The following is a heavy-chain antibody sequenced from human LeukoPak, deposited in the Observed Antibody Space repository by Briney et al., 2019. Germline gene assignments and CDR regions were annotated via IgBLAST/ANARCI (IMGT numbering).Heavy chain of an antibody. V-gene: IGHV4-59*01. D-gene: IGHD2-2*01. CDR2: IYYNGST. J-gene: IGHJ6*04. CDR3: ARDRGCSTTSCYAEVVYGMVV. Sequence: PSGTLSLTCTVSGGTISSYYWHWIRQPPGKGLEWVGGIYYNGSTNYNPSLKTGVTISVDTSKIQFSLKMSSVNAADTGVYYWARDRGCSTTSCYAEVVYGMVVCGEGTTVTVSS. CDR1: GGTISSYY.